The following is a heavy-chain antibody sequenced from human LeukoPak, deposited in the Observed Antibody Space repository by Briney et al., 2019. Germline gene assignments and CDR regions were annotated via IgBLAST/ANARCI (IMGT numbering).Heavy chain of an antibody. D-gene: IGHD2-15*01. CDR3: ARGVEGGSLAPLDY. V-gene: IGHV1-2*02. CDR2: IKPNSDGT. J-gene: IGHJ4*02. CDR1: GYTFTDYY. Sequence: ASVRVSCKASGYTFTDYYLHWVRQAPGQGLEWMGWIKPNSDGTNYAQRFQGRVTMTRDTPIGTVYMDLSRLTSDDTAVFYCARGVEGGSLAPLDYWGQGTLVTVSS.